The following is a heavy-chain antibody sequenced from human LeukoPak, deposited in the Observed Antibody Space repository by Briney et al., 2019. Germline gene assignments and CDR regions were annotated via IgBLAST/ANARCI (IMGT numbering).Heavy chain of an antibody. CDR2: IYYSGST. Sequence: SETLSLTCTVSGGSISSSSYYWGWIRQPPGKGLEWIGSIYYSGSTYYNPSLKSRVTISVDTSKNQFSLKLSSVTAADTAVYYCAGVSDWSDPWGQGTLVTVSS. V-gene: IGHV4-39*01. CDR3: AGVSDWSDP. J-gene: IGHJ5*02. D-gene: IGHD2-8*01. CDR1: GGSISSSSYY.